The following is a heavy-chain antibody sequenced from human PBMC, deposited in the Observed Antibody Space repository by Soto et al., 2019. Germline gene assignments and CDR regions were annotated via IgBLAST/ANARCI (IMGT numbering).Heavy chain of an antibody. Sequence: PSETLSLTCTVSGGSISSYYWSWIRQPPGKGLEWIGYIYYSGSTNYNPSLKSRVTISVDTSKNQFSLKLSPVTAADTAVYYCASLPLNRSGSLEGGYYYYGMDVWGQGTTVTVSS. CDR3: ASLPLNRSGSLEGGYYYYGMDV. V-gene: IGHV4-59*08. CDR2: IYYSGST. J-gene: IGHJ6*02. D-gene: IGHD1-26*01. CDR1: GGSISSYY.